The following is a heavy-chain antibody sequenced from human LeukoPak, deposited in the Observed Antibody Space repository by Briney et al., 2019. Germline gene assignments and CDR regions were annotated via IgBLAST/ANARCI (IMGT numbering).Heavy chain of an antibody. Sequence: GSLRLSCAASGFTFSSYAMHWVRQAPGKGLEWIGYIYYTGSTNKNPSLKSRVTMSVDTSKNQFSLNLKSVTPEDTAVYYCARNLIPEQLVLNFWGQGILVTVSS. J-gene: IGHJ4*02. CDR3: ARNLIPEQLVLNF. CDR2: IYYTGST. D-gene: IGHD6-13*01. V-gene: IGHV4-59*01. CDR1: GFTFSSYA.